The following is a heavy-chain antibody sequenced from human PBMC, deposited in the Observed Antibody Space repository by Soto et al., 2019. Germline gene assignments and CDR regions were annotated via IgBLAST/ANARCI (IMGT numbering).Heavy chain of an antibody. CDR3: ATRGSTAWPALGIAVARYFNY. CDR1: GYTLTELS. V-gene: IGHV1-24*01. J-gene: IGHJ4*02. Sequence: ASVKVSCKVSGYTLTELSMHWVRQAPGKGLEWMGCFDPEDGETIYAQNFQGRVTMTEDTSTDTAYMELSSLRSEDTAVYYCATRGSTAWPALGIAVARYFNYGGQGALATVAS. CDR2: FDPEDGET. D-gene: IGHD6-19*01.